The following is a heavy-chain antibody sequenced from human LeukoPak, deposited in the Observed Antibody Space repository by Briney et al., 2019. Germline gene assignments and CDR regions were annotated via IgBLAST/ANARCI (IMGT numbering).Heavy chain of an antibody. CDR2: ISGSGGST. J-gene: IGHJ4*02. CDR1: GYTFSSYA. D-gene: IGHD6-13*01. CDR3: ATDSSAWYFDY. Sequence: GGSLRLSCAASGYTFSSYAMSWVRQAPGKGLAWVSGISGSGGSTDYADSVKGRFTISRDNSQNTLYLQMNSLRAEDTAVYYCATDSSAWYFDYWGQGTLVTVSS. V-gene: IGHV3-23*01.